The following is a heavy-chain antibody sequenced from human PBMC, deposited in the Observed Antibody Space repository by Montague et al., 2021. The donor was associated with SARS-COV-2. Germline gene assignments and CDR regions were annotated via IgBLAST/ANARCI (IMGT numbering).Heavy chain of an antibody. CDR3: ARGVVVVVHRDYPARRGWFDP. D-gene: IGHD2-15*01. CDR2: INHSGTT. J-gene: IGHJ5*02. V-gene: IGHV4-34*01. Sequence: SETLSLTCAVYGGSFSGYYWNWIRQPPGKGLEWIGEINHSGTTNYNPSLKSRVTISVDTPKNQFSLKLSSVTAADTAVYYCARGVVVVVHRDYPARRGWFDPWGQGTLVSVSS. CDR1: GGSFSGYY.